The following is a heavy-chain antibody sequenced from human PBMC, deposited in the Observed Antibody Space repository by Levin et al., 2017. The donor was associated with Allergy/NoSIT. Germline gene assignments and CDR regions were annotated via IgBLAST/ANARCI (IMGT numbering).Heavy chain of an antibody. V-gene: IGHV1-69*13. Sequence: SVKVSCKASGGTFSSYAISWVRQAPGQGLEWMGGIIPIFGTANYAQKFQGRVTITADESTSTAYMELSSLRSEDTAVYYCAARTGGLYSSSWHYWYFDLWGRGTLVTVSS. J-gene: IGHJ2*01. CDR2: IIPIFGTA. CDR1: GGTFSSYA. D-gene: IGHD6-13*01. CDR3: AARTGGLYSSSWHYWYFDL.